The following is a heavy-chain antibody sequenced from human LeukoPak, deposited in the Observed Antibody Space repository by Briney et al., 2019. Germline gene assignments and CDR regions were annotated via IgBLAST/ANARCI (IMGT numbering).Heavy chain of an antibody. D-gene: IGHD3-9*01. CDR3: ARGWVLRYFDWSPSGTNNWFDP. CDR1: GGSISSYY. CDR2: INHSGST. J-gene: IGHJ5*02. Sequence: SETLSLTCTVSGGSISSYYWSWIRQPPGKGLEWIGEINHSGSTNYNPSLKSRVTISVDTSKNQFSLKLSSVTAADTAVYYCARGWVLRYFDWSPSGTNNWFDPWGQGTLVTVSS. V-gene: IGHV4-34*01.